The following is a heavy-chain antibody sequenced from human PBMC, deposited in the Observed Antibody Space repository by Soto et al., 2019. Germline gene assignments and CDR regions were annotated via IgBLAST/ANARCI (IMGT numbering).Heavy chain of an antibody. CDR1: GDSINNSS. Sequence: LTCTVSGDSINNSSWSWIRQPAGKGLEWIGRIYSSGTTNFNPSLKTRVTMSADMSKNQLSLKLRSVTAADTAVYYCAKEGSGGSNWFDPWGPGTLVTVSS. J-gene: IGHJ5*02. CDR3: AKEGSGGSNWFDP. V-gene: IGHV4-4*07. CDR2: IYSSGTT. D-gene: IGHD1-26*01.